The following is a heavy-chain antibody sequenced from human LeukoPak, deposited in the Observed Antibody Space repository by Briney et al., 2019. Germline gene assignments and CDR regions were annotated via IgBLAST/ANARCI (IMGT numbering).Heavy chain of an antibody. CDR2: IYSAGNT. D-gene: IGHD6-19*01. J-gene: IGHJ4*02. Sequence: GGSLRLSCVASGFTVSSNYMSWVRQAPGKGLEWGSVIYSAGNTYYADSVKGRFTISRHNSKNTLYLQMNSLRVEDTAVYYCARGGTPGYSSGRIDYWGQGTLVTVSS. V-gene: IGHV3-53*04. CDR1: GFTVSSNY. CDR3: ARGGTPGYSSGRIDY.